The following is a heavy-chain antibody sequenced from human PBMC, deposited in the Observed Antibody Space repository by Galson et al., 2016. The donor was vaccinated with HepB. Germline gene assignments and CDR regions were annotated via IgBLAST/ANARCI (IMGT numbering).Heavy chain of an antibody. D-gene: IGHD4-17*01. CDR3: ARPRDYGFDH. CDR2: IHYSGSI. J-gene: IGHJ4*02. V-gene: IGHV4-39*01. Sequence: QPPGKGLEWIANIHYSGSIDYKSSLKSRVTISLDKFKNQFSLKLNSVTAADTAFYYCARPRDYGFDHWGQGILVTVYS.